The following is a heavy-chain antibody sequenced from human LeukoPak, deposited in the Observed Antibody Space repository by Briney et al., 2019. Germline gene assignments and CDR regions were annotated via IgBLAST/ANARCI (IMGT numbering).Heavy chain of an antibody. CDR2: IKSKTDGGTT. D-gene: IGHD3-3*01. Sequence: GGSLRLSCAASGFTFSNAWMSWVRQAPGKGLEWVGRIKSKTDGGTTDYAAPVKGRFTISRDDSKNTLYLQMNSLKTDDTAVYYCTTLNYDFCSGDYNYYYYMDVWGKGTTVTVSS. V-gene: IGHV3-15*01. CDR1: GFTFSNAW. CDR3: TTLNYDFCSGDYNYYYYMDV. J-gene: IGHJ6*03.